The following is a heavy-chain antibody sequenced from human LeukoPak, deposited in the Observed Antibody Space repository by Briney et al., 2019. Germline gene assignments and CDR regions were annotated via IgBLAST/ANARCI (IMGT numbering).Heavy chain of an antibody. J-gene: IGHJ3*02. Sequence: SGPTLVNPTPTLTLTCTFSGFSLSTSGVGVGWIRQPAGTALEWRALIYWNDDKRYSPSLKSRLTITKDGSKNQVLLTMTNMDPVDTATYYCAHRPIGPFLIAARPYDAFDIWGQGTMVTVS. CDR3: AHRPIGPFLIAARPYDAFDI. CDR1: GFSLSTSGVG. D-gene: IGHD6-6*01. CDR2: IYWNDDK. V-gene: IGHV2-5*01.